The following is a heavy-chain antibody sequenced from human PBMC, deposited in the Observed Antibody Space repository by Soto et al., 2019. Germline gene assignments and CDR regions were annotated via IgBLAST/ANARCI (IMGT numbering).Heavy chain of an antibody. D-gene: IGHD3-22*01. CDR3: ARESYYDSSGYYYDSDY. V-gene: IGHV1-69*12. CDR1: GGTFSSYA. Sequence: QVQLVQSGAEVKKPGSSVKVFCKASGGTFSSYAISWVRQAPGQGLEWMGGIIPIFGTANYAQKFQGRVTITADESTSTAYMELSSLRSEDTAVYYCARESYYDSSGYYYDSDYWGQGTLVTVSS. CDR2: IIPIFGTA. J-gene: IGHJ4*02.